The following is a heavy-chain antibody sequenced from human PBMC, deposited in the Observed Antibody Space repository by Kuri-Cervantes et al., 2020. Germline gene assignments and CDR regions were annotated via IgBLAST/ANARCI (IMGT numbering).Heavy chain of an antibody. V-gene: IGHV3-30-3*01. CDR1: GFTFSSYA. CDR2: ISYDGSNK. D-gene: IGHD3-3*01. Sequence: GGSLRLSCAASGFTFSSYAMHWVRQAPGKGLEWVAVISYDGSNKYYADSVKGRFTISRDNSKNTLYLQMNSLRAEDTAVYYCAKDLHYDFWSGYPNWFDPWGQGTLVTVSS. J-gene: IGHJ5*02. CDR3: AKDLHYDFWSGYPNWFDP.